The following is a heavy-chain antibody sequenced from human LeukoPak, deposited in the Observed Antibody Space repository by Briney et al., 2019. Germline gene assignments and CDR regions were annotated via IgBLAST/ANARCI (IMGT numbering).Heavy chain of an antibody. V-gene: IGHV3-23*01. CDR1: GFTFSSYA. D-gene: IGHD3-9*01. CDR3: AITTAVLRYFDWLSPLDY. CDR2: ISGSGGST. Sequence: GGSLRLSCAASGFTFSSYAMSWVRQAPGKGLEWVSAISGSGGSTYYADSVKGRFTISRDNSKNTLYLQMNSLRAEDTAVYYCAITTAVLRYFDWLSPLDYWGQGTLVTVSS. J-gene: IGHJ4*02.